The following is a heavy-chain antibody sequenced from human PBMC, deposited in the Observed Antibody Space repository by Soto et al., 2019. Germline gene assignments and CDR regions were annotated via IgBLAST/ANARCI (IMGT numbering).Heavy chain of an antibody. CDR1: GYSFTSYW. J-gene: IGHJ4*02. V-gene: IGHV5-51*01. D-gene: IGHD2-21*02. CDR3: ARNDRNVVVTAIAPLDY. Sequence: GESLKISCKGSGYSFTSYWIGWVRQMPGKGLEWMGIIYPGDSDTRYSPSFQGQVTISADKSISTAYLQWSSLKASDTAMYYCARNDRNVVVTAIAPLDYWGQGTLVTVSS. CDR2: IYPGDSDT.